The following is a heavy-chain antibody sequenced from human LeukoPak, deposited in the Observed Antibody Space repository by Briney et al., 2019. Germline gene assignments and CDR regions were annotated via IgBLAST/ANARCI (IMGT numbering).Heavy chain of an antibody. CDR2: IIPIFGTA. Sequence: SLKVSSKAPGGTFTIYAISWVPQGPGQGLGWMGRIIPIFGTANYAQKFQGRDTITADESTSTAYMELSSLRSEDTAVYYCASSNYYGSGSFPDYWGQGTLVSVSS. J-gene: IGHJ4*02. D-gene: IGHD3-10*01. CDR1: GGTFTIYA. V-gene: IGHV1-69*13. CDR3: ASSNYYGSGSFPDY.